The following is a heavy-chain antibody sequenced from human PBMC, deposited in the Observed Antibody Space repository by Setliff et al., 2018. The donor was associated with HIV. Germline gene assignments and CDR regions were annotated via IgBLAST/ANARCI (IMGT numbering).Heavy chain of an antibody. V-gene: IGHV4-39*07. Sequence: SETLSLTCSVSGGSISSNKYYWSWIRQPPGKGLEWTGSIYHSGKTYYNPSLKSRLTISVDTSENQFSLKLSSVTAADTAVYYCARRLGATVFYYFDYWGQGTLVTVSS. J-gene: IGHJ4*02. D-gene: IGHD3-16*01. CDR1: GGSISSNKYY. CDR3: ARRLGATVFYYFDY. CDR2: IYHSGKT.